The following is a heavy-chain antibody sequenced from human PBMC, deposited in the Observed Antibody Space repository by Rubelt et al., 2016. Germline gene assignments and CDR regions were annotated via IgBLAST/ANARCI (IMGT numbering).Heavy chain of an antibody. CDR3: AKNNEVLPDWVDY. D-gene: IGHD4/OR15-4a*01. CDR2: ISGGGGST. CDR1: GFTFSSYA. J-gene: IGHJ4*02. Sequence: QLVESGGGVVQPGGSLRLSCAASGFTFSSYAMTWVRQAPGKGLEWVSAISGGGGSTYYAGSVTGRFTISRDNSKNTLYLQMNSLRAEDTAVYYCAKNNEVLPDWVDYWGQGTLVTVSS. V-gene: IGHV3-23*04.